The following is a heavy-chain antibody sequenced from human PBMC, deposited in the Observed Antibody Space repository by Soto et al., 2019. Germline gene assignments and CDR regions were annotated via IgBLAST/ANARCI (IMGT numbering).Heavy chain of an antibody. J-gene: IGHJ4*02. CDR1: GYIFTNFY. CDR2: INPNGGST. Sequence: QVQLVQPGAEVKKPGASVKFSCKASGYIFTNFYIHWVRQAPGQGLEWIGIINPNGGSTNYAQNFQGRVTMTRDTSTSTVYMDLSSLRSEDTALYYCTRGLASGDYWGQGTLITVSS. V-gene: IGHV1-46*03. D-gene: IGHD6-6*01. CDR3: TRGLASGDY.